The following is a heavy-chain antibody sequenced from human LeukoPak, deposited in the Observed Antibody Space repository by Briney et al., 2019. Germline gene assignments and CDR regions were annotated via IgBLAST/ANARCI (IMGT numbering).Heavy chain of an antibody. V-gene: IGHV3-23*01. CDR2: ISGSGGST. CDR1: GFTFSDYY. J-gene: IGHJ6*02. Sequence: GGSLRLSCAASGFTFSDYYMSWIRQAPGKGLEWVSAISGSGGSTYYADSVKGRFTISRDNSKNTLYLQMNSLRAEDTAVYYCAKGLLEYYYYGMDVWGQGTTVTVSS. D-gene: IGHD1-1*01. CDR3: AKGLLEYYYYGMDV.